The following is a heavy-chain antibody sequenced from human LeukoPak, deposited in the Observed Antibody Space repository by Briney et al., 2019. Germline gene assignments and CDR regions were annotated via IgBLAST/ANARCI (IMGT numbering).Heavy chain of an antibody. J-gene: IGHJ4*02. D-gene: IGHD3-10*01. Sequence: GASVKVSCKASGYTFYSYYMYWVRQAPGQGLEWMGFINPNGGDTTLAQTFQGRVAMTSDTSTSTVYLELSSLRIDDTAIYYCARDLGFHAPGSFGFDYWGRGTLVAVSS. V-gene: IGHV1-46*02. CDR2: INPNGGDT. CDR3: ARDLGFHAPGSFGFDY. CDR1: GYTFYSYY.